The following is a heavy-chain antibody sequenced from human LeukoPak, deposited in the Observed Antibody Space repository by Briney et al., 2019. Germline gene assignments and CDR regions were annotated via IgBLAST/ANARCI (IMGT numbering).Heavy chain of an antibody. D-gene: IGHD6-13*01. CDR3: ARGVAAAGTVFQH. Sequence: PSETLSLTCTVSGGSISSYYWSWIRQPPGKGLGWIGYIYYSGSTNYNPSLKSRVTISVDTSKNQFSLKLSSVTAADTAVYYCARGVAAAGTVFQHWGQGTLVTVSS. CDR2: IYYSGST. CDR1: GGSISSYY. V-gene: IGHV4-59*01. J-gene: IGHJ1*01.